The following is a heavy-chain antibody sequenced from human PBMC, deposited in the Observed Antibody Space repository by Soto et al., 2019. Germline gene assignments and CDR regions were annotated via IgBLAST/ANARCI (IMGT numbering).Heavy chain of an antibody. CDR3: ASQRAAAAYWAAYYYGMDF. V-gene: IGHV1-3*01. Sequence: ASVKVSCKASGYTFTSYAMHWVRQAPGQRLEWMGWINAGNGNTKYSQKFQGRVTITRDTSASTAYMELSSLRSEDTAVYYCASQRAAAAYWAAYYYGMDFLGQGTTVTVSS. D-gene: IGHD6-13*01. J-gene: IGHJ6*02. CDR1: GYTFTSYA. CDR2: INAGNGNT.